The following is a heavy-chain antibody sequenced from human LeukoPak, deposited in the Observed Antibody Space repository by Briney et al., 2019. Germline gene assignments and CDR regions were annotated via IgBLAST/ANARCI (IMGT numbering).Heavy chain of an antibody. D-gene: IGHD4-17*01. J-gene: IGHJ5*02. V-gene: IGHV4-59*12. CDR2: IYYSGST. Sequence: PSETLSLTCTVSGGSISSYYWSWIRQPPGKGLEWIGYIYYSGSTNYNPSLKSRVTISVDTSKNQFSLKLSSVTAADTAVYYCAREVGGDYVRSDWFDPWGQGTLVTVSS. CDR3: AREVGGDYVRSDWFDP. CDR1: GGSISSYY.